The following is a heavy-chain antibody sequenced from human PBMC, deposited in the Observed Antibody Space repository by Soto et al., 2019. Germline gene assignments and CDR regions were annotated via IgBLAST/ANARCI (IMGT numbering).Heavy chain of an antibody. D-gene: IGHD5-18*01. J-gene: IGHJ5*02. V-gene: IGHV3-11*01. CDR3: ARDQNSLEGYWFDP. CDR1: GFTFSDYY. Sequence: NPVGSLRLSCAASGFTFSDYYMSWIRQAPGKGLEWVSYISSSGSTIYYADSVKGRFTISRDNAKNSLYLQMNSLRAEDTAVYYCARDQNSLEGYWFDPWGQGTLVTVSS. CDR2: ISSSGSTI.